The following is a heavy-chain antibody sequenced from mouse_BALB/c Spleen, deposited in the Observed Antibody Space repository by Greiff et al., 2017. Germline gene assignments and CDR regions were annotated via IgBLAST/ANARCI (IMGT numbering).Heavy chain of an antibody. V-gene: IGHV7-3*02. CDR3: ARDTYVGAMDY. CDR1: GFTFTDYY. D-gene: IGHD6-5*01. Sequence: EVQVVESGGGLVQPGGSLRLSCATSGFTFTDYYMSWVRQPPGKALEWLGFIRNKANGYTTEYSASVKGRFTISRDNSQSILYLQMNTLRAEDSATYYCARDTYVGAMDYWGQGTSVTVSS. J-gene: IGHJ4*01. CDR2: IRNKANGYTT.